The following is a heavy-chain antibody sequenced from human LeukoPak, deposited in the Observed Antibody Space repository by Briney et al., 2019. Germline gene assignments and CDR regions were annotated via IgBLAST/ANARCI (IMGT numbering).Heavy chain of an antibody. J-gene: IGHJ4*02. Sequence: ASVKVSCKASGYTFTSYYMHWVRQAPGQGLEWMGIINPSGGSTSYAQKFQGRVTMTRNTSISTAYMELSSLRSEDTAVYYCARRKYYYDSSGYEGDVIDYWGQGTLVTVSS. CDR2: INPSGGST. D-gene: IGHD3-22*01. CDR1: GYTFTSYY. CDR3: ARRKYYYDSSGYEGDVIDY. V-gene: IGHV1-46*01.